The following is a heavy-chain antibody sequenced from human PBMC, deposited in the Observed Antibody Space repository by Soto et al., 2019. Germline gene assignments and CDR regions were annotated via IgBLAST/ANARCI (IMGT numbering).Heavy chain of an antibody. V-gene: IGHV2-5*02. CDR3: AHGLAYCGGDCYSGVAEYFQH. Sequence: QITLKESGPTLVKPTQTLTLTCTFSGFSLSTSGVGVGWIRQPPGKALEWLALIYWDDDKRYSPSLKSRLTITKYTSKNQVVLTLTNMDPVDTATYYCAHGLAYCGGDCYSGVAEYFQHWGQGTLVTVSS. CDR2: IYWDDDK. J-gene: IGHJ1*01. CDR1: GFSLSTSGVG. D-gene: IGHD2-21*02.